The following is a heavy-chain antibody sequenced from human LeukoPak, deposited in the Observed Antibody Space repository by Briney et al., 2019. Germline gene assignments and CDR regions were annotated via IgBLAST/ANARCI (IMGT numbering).Heavy chain of an antibody. J-gene: IGHJ4*02. V-gene: IGHV1-69*13. Sequence: SVNVSHQASVGSFRHYAICRVGQAPGQGLEWTGGIIPIFGTANYAQKFQGRVTITADESTSTAYMELSSLRSEDTAVYYCARENIVVVPAAKGIFDYWGQGTLVTVSS. CDR2: IIPIFGTA. CDR1: VGSFRHYA. D-gene: IGHD2-2*01. CDR3: ARENIVVVPAAKGIFDY.